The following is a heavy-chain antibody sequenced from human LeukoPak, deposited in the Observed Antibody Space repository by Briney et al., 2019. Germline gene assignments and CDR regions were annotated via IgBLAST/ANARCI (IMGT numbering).Heavy chain of an antibody. CDR3: ARGVYDILTGYYPHYFDY. CDR1: GGSISSHY. CDR2: IYYSGST. J-gene: IGHJ4*02. Sequence: SETLSLTCSVSGGSISSHYWSWIRQPPGKGLEWIGYIYYSGSTNYNPSLKSRVTISVDTSKNQFSLKLSSVTAADTAVYYCARGVYDILTGYYPHYFDYWGQGTLVTVSS. D-gene: IGHD3-9*01. V-gene: IGHV4-59*11.